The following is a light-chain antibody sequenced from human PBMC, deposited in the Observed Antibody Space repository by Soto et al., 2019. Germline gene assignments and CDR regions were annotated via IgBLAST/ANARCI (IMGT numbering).Light chain of an antibody. CDR2: GAS. Sequence: EIVMTQSPATLSVSPGERVTLSCRASQSVSSNLAWYQQKRGQTPRLLIYGASTRATGIPARFSGSGSGTEFTLTISSLQSEDFAVYYCQQYDAWPPMFTFGQGTKLEIK. V-gene: IGKV3-15*01. J-gene: IGKJ2*01. CDR1: QSVSSN. CDR3: QQYDAWPPMFT.